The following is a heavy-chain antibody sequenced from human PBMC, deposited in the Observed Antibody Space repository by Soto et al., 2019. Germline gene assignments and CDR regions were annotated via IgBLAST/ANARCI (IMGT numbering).Heavy chain of an antibody. Sequence: QVQLQESGPGLVKPSETLSLTCTVSGGSISSYYWSWIRQPPGKGLEWIGYIYYSGSTNYNPSLKSRVTISVDTSKNQFSLQLSSVTAADTAVYYCARHAGSGSSTTYYYYYMDVWGKGTTVTVSS. CDR1: GGSISSYY. CDR3: ARHAGSGSSTTYYYYYMDV. V-gene: IGHV4-59*08. CDR2: IYYSGST. J-gene: IGHJ6*03. D-gene: IGHD6-6*01.